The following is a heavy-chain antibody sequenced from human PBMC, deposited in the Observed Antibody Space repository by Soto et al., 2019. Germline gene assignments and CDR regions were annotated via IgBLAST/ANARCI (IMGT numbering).Heavy chain of an antibody. V-gene: IGHV1-3*01. J-gene: IGHJ3*02. D-gene: IGHD3-22*01. CDR1: GYTNTIYA. Sequence: ASVNVYCKTSGYTNTIYAMHWVRQAPRQRLEWMGWINAGNGNTKYSQKFQGRVTITRDTSASTAYMELSSLRSEDTAVYYCARDMIVVVITPGDAFDIWGQGTMVTVSS. CDR3: ARDMIVVVITPGDAFDI. CDR2: INAGNGNT.